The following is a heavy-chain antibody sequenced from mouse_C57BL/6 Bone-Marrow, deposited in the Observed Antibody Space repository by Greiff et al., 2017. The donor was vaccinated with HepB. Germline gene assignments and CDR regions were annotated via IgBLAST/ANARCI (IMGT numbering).Heavy chain of an antibody. CDR2: INTNYVNT. CDR3: ARPPQPHWCFDV. Sequence: EVQLQQSGPELVKPGASVKISCKASGYSFTDYNMNWVKQSNGKSLEWIGVINTNYVNTSYNQKFKGKATLTVDQSSSTAYMQLNSLTSEDSAVYYCARPPQPHWCFDVWGTGTTVTVSS. J-gene: IGHJ1*03. CDR1: GYSFTDYN. V-gene: IGHV1-39*01. D-gene: IGHD6-1*01.